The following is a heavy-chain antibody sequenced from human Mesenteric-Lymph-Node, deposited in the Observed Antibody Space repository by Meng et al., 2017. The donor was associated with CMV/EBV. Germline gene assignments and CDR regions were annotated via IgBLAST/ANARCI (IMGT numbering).Heavy chain of an antibody. CDR1: GYTFTSYG. J-gene: IGHJ6*02. CDR3: ARVTVGGSSSTYYYYGMDV. Sequence: ASVKVSCKASGYTFTSYGINWVRQAPGQGLEWMGWISAYNGNTNYAQKLQGRVTMTTDTSTSTAYMELRSLRSDDTAVYYCARVTVGGSSSTYYYYGMDVWGQGTTVTVSS. V-gene: IGHV1-18*01. D-gene: IGHD6-6*01. CDR2: ISAYNGNT.